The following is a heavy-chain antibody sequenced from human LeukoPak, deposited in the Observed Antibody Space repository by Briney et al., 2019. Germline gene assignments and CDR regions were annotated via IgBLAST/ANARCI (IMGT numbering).Heavy chain of an antibody. D-gene: IGHD3-10*01. J-gene: IGHJ5*02. V-gene: IGHV4-38-2*02. CDR3: ARDWGFGDSEDWFDP. CDR2: VHHTGST. CDR1: GYSISRGYY. Sequence: PPETLSLTCNVSGYSISRGYYWGWIRQPPGKGLEWIGSVHHTGSTYYNPSLRSRVSISVDKSTNHISLEVMSVTAADTAVYYCARDWGFGDSEDWFDPWGQGTLVTVSS.